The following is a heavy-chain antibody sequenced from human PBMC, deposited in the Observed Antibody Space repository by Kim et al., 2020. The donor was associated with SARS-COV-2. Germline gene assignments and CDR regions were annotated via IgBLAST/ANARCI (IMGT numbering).Heavy chain of an antibody. V-gene: IGHV5-10-1*01. CDR3: ARAYYYDSSGYVTGYFQH. J-gene: IGHJ1*01. CDR1: GYSFTSYW. CDR2: IDPSDSYT. Sequence: GESLKISCKGSGYSFTSYWISWARQMPGKGLEWMGRIDPSDSYTNYSPSFQGHVTISADKSISTAYLQWSSLKASDTAMYYCARAYYYDSSGYVTGYFQHLRQAPCSPSPQ. D-gene: IGHD3-22*01.